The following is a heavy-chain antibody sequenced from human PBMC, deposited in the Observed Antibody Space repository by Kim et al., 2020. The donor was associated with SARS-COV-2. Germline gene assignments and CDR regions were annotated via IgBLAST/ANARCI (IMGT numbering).Heavy chain of an antibody. D-gene: IGHD6-13*01. J-gene: IGHJ4*02. CDR3: ARDPAAGVFDY. CDR2: T. Sequence: TNYNPSRKSRVSRAVDTSNNQFSLKLSSVTAADTAVYYCARDPAAGVFDYWGQGTLVTVSS. V-gene: IGHV4-59*01.